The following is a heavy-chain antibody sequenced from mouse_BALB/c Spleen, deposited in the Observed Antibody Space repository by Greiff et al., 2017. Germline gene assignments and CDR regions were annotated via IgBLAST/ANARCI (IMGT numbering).Heavy chain of an antibody. D-gene: IGHD2-14*01. V-gene: IGHV1S81*02. J-gene: IGHJ3*01. Sequence: QVQLQQSGAELVKPGASVKLSCKASGYTFTSYYMYWVKQRPGQGLEWIGEINPSNGGTNFNEKFKSKATLTVDKSSSTAYMQLSSLTSEDSAVYYCTRYEGDGLLQGAYWGQGTLVTVSA. CDR3: TRYEGDGLLQGAY. CDR1: GYTFTSYY. CDR2: INPSNGGT.